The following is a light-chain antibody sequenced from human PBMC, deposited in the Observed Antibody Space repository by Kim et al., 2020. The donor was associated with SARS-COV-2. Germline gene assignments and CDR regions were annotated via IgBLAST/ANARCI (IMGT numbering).Light chain of an antibody. CDR1: CSDVGGYKY. Sequence: QSVTISCTGTCSDVGGYKYVSWYQQHPGKAPKLMIYEVSKRPSGVPNRFSGSKSGNTASLTVSGLQAEDEADYYCSSYAGSNNFVFGTGTKVTVL. CDR2: EVS. J-gene: IGLJ1*01. CDR3: SSYAGSNNFV. V-gene: IGLV2-8*01.